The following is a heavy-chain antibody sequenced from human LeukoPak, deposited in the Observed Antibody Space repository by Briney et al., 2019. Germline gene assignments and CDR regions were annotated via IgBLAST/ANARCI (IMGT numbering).Heavy chain of an antibody. V-gene: IGHV4-59*12. CDR2: IYYSGST. Sequence: SETLSLTCTVSGGSISSYYWSWIRRPPGKGLEWIGYIYYSGSTYYNPSLKSRVTISVDTSKNQFSLKLSSVTAADTAVYYCARDYDTALDYWGQGTLVTVS. CDR1: GGSISSYY. D-gene: IGHD3-9*01. J-gene: IGHJ4*02. CDR3: ARDYDTALDY.